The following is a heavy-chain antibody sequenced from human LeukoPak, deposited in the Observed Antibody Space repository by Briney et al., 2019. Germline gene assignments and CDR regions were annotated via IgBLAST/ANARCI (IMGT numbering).Heavy chain of an antibody. Sequence: SETLSLTCTVSGGSISSYYWSWIRQPPGKGLEWIGYIYYSGSTNYNPSLKSRVTILVDTSKNQFSLKLSSVSAADTAVYYCARGQTYYDILTGNNRTIPPDYWGQGTLVTVSS. D-gene: IGHD3-9*01. J-gene: IGHJ4*02. CDR1: GGSISSYY. CDR2: IYYSGST. V-gene: IGHV4-59*01. CDR3: ARGQTYYDILTGNNRTIPPDY.